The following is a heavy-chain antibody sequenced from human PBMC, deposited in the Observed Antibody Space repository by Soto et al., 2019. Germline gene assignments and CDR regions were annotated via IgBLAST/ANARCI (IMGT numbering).Heavy chain of an antibody. CDR3: ARDPGYGRGVSFDP. Sequence: EVQLVESGGGLVEPGGSLRLSCAASGFSVSDNYMSWVRQAPGKGLEWISVIYSSGDTYYADSVKGRLTIPRDNSRNTLYLQINHLRVEDTAIYYCARDPGYGRGVSFDPWCQGIPVTVSS. CDR2: IYSSGDT. V-gene: IGHV3-66*01. CDR1: GFSVSDNY. J-gene: IGHJ5*02. D-gene: IGHD2-8*01.